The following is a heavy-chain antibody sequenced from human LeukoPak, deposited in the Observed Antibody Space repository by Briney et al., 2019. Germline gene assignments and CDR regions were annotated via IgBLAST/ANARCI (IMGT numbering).Heavy chain of an antibody. D-gene: IGHD3-22*01. CDR2: ISGSGGST. CDR3: AKASAMIVVVSKHFDY. Sequence: GGSLRLSCAASGFTFSNYGMSWVRQAPGKGLEWVSGISGSGGSTHYADSVKGRFTISRDNSKNTLYLQMNSLRAEDTAVYYCAKASAMIVVVSKHFDYWGQGTLVTVSS. V-gene: IGHV3-23*01. CDR1: GFTFSNYG. J-gene: IGHJ4*02.